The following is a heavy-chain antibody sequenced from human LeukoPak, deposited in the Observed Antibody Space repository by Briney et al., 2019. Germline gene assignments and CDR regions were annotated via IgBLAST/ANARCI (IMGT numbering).Heavy chain of an antibody. CDR3: ARWYGSGSSTDY. D-gene: IGHD3-10*01. CDR2: MNPNSGNT. V-gene: IGHV1-8*01. J-gene: IGHJ4*02. Sequence: ASVKVSCKASGYTFTSYDINWVRQATGQGLEWMGWMNPNSGNTGYAQKFQGRVTMARNTSISTAYMELSSLRSEVTAVYYCARWYGSGSSTDYWGQGTLVTVSS. CDR1: GYTFTSYD.